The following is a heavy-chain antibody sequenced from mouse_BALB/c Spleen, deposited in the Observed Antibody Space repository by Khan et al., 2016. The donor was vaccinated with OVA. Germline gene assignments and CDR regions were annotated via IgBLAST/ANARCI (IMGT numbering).Heavy chain of an antibody. V-gene: IGHV1-54*01. D-gene: IGHD3-1*01. Sequence: QVQLQQSGAELVRPGTSVKVSCKASGYAFTNYLIEWIKQRPGQGLEWIGVINPGSGDTNYNEKFKGKATLTADKSSSTAYLQLSSLTFDASAASFCSRGGFGGFAYCGQGTLVTVSA. J-gene: IGHJ3*01. CDR3: SRGGFGGFAY. CDR1: GYAFTNYL. CDR2: INPGSGDT.